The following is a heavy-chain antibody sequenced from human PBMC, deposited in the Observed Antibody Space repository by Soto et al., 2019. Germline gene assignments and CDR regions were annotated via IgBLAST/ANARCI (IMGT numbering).Heavy chain of an antibody. D-gene: IGHD3-10*01. V-gene: IGHV3-15*01. J-gene: IGHJ6*03. CDR1: GFTFSNAW. CDR3: TTDFKIVRGGYYYYMDV. CDR2: IKSKTDGGTT. Sequence: EVQLVESGGGLVKPGGSLRLSCAASGFTFSNAWMSWVRQAPGKGLEWVGRIKSKTDGGTTDYAAPMKGRFTISRDDSKNTPYLQMTSLKTEATAVYYCTTDFKIVRGGYYYYMDVWANGTTVTVSS.